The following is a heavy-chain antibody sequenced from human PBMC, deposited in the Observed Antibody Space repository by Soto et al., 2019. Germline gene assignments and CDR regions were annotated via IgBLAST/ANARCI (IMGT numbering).Heavy chain of an antibody. V-gene: IGHV1-3*01. Sequence: QVQLVQSGAEVKKPGASVKVSCKASGCTFTSYAMHWVRQAPGQRLEWMGWINAGNGNTKYSQKFQGRVTITRDTSASTAYTELSSLRSEDTAVYYCARRGNWSMYYYYGMDVWGQGTTVTVSS. CDR3: ARRGNWSMYYYYGMDV. CDR1: GCTFTSYA. CDR2: INAGNGNT. J-gene: IGHJ6*02. D-gene: IGHD1-1*01.